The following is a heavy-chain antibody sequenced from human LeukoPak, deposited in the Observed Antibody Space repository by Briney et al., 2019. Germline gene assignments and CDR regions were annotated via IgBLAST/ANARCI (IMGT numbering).Heavy chain of an antibody. CDR2: ISGSSSYK. J-gene: IGHJ2*01. D-gene: IGHD6-19*01. CDR3: ARGYSSGSWYFDL. V-gene: IGHV3-21*01. Sequence: GGSLRLSCAASGFTFSIYGLKWVRQAPGKGLEWVSSISGSSSYKYYADSVKGRFTISRDNAKNSVYLQMNSLRAEDTAVYYCARGYSSGSWYFDLWVRGSLVTVSS. CDR1: GFTFSIYG.